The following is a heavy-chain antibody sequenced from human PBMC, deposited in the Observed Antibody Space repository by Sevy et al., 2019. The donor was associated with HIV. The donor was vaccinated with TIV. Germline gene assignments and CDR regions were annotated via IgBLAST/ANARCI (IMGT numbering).Heavy chain of an antibody. CDR1: GFTFSSYA. D-gene: IGHD4-17*01. V-gene: IGHV3-30-3*01. CDR2: ISYDGSNK. J-gene: IGHJ4*02. CDR3: ARDDGFDY. Sequence: GGSLRLSCAASGFTFSSYAMHWVHQAPGKGLEWVAVISYDGSNKYYADSVKGRFTISRDNSKNTLYLQMNSLRAEDTAVYYCARDDGFDYWGQGTLVTVSS.